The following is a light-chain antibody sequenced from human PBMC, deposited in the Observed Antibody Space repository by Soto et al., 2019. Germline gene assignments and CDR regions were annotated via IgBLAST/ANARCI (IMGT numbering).Light chain of an antibody. CDR2: GAS. CDR3: XXXXSSPPVT. J-gene: IGKJ3*01. V-gene: IGKV3-20*01. Sequence: EIVLTQSPGTLSLSPGERATLSCRASQSVSSSYLAWYQQKPGQAPRLLIYGASSRATGIPDRFSGSGSGTDFTLTISRLEPEXXXXXXXXXXXSSPPVTFGPGTKVDIK. CDR1: QSVSSSY.